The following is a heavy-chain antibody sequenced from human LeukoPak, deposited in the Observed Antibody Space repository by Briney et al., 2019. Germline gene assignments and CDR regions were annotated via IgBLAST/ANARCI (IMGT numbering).Heavy chain of an antibody. V-gene: IGHV3-48*04. Sequence: GGSLRLSCAASGFTFNSYNMNWVRHAPGKGLEWVSYISSGSGTIYYADSVKGRFTISRDNAKNSLYLQMNSLRAEDTAFYYCAKDRGSGLYYYIMDVWGQGTTVTVSS. J-gene: IGHJ6*02. CDR3: AKDRGSGLYYYIMDV. CDR1: GFTFNSYN. CDR2: ISSGSGTI. D-gene: IGHD6-19*01.